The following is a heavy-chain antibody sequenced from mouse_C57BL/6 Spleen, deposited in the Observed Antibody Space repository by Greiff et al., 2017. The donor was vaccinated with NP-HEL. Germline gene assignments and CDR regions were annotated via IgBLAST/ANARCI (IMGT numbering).Heavy chain of an antibody. CDR1: GFNITNTY. D-gene: IGHD1-1*01. Sequence: VQLKQSVAELVRPGASVTLSCTASGFNITNTYMHWVKQRPEQGLEWIGRIDPANGNTKYAPKFQGKANITADTSSNTAYLQHSSLTTEDTAIYYCASYYYYGSTYAMDYWGQGTSVTVSS. J-gene: IGHJ4*01. V-gene: IGHV14-3*01. CDR2: IDPANGNT. CDR3: ASYYYYGSTYAMDY.